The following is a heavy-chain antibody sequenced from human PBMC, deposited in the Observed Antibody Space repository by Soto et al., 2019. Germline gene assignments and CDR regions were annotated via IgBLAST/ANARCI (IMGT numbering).Heavy chain of an antibody. CDR1: GFNITINY. V-gene: IGHV3-53*01. Sequence: GVLRLSCAVSGFNITINYMSWVRQAPGKGLEWVAIIYSDLRTYYADSVKGRFTISRDNSESTLFLQMNSLRAEDTAIYYCARERWYDASGYYYYYYGMDVWGQGTTVTVSS. J-gene: IGHJ6*02. CDR3: ARERWYDASGYYYYYYGMDV. CDR2: IYSDLRT. D-gene: IGHD3-22*01.